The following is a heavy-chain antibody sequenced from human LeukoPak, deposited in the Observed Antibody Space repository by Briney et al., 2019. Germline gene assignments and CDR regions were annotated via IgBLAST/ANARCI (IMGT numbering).Heavy chain of an antibody. D-gene: IGHD2-2*01. V-gene: IGHV3-21*01. Sequence: PGGSLRLSCAASGFTFSSYSMNWVRQAPGKGLEWVSSISSSSSYIYYADSVKGRFTISRDNAKNSLYLQMNSLRAEDTAVYYCARYCSSTSCYYEDYGMDVWGQGTTVTVFS. J-gene: IGHJ6*02. CDR2: ISSSSSYI. CDR1: GFTFSSYS. CDR3: ARYCSSTSCYYEDYGMDV.